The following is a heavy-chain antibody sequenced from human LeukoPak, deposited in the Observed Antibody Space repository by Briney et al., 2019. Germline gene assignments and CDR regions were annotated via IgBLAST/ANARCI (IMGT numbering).Heavy chain of an antibody. Sequence: GGSLRLSCVRSGFTFNNYAMNWVRQAPGRGLEWGANINHDATEKYYVDSVKGRFTISRDKAKKSLYVKRNRLRADDTAVYHCARVRSAAAGPLDYWGQGTLVTVSS. J-gene: IGHJ4*02. CDR2: INHDATEK. CDR3: ARVRSAAAGPLDY. D-gene: IGHD6-13*01. CDR1: GFTFNNYA. V-gene: IGHV3-7*01.